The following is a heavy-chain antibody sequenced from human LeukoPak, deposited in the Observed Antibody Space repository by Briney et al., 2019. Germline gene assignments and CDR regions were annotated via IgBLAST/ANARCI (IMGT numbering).Heavy chain of an antibody. CDR2: ISSSSSYI. CDR3: ARDADSSSWYDYFDY. V-gene: IGHV3-21*01. CDR1: GFTFSSYS. J-gene: IGHJ4*02. D-gene: IGHD6-13*01. Sequence: PGGSLRLSCAASGFTFSSYSMNWVRQAPGKGLEWVSSISSSSSYIYYADSVKGRFTISRDNAKNSLYLQMNSLRAEDTAVYYCARDADSSSWYDYFDYWGQGTLVTVSS.